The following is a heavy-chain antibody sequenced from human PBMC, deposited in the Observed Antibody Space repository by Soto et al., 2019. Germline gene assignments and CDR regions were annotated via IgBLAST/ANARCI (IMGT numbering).Heavy chain of an antibody. CDR2: ISYDGSNK. CDR1: GYTFSSYR. Sequence: RVSCVPSGYTFSSYRMHWFRQAQGKERVWVAVISYDGSNKYYADSVKGGFTISRDNSKSTLYLKMNSLGAEDTAVYYCAKVRYYYDSRPFDYWGQGTLVTVSS. D-gene: IGHD3-22*01. V-gene: IGHV3-30*18. J-gene: IGHJ4*02. CDR3: AKVRYYYDSRPFDY.